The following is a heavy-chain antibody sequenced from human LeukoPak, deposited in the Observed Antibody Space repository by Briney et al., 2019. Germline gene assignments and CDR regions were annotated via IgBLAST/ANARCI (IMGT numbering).Heavy chain of an antibody. V-gene: IGHV4-34*01. J-gene: IGHJ5*02. CDR2: INHSGST. D-gene: IGHD6-6*01. Sequence: SETLSLTCTVSGGSISSYYWSWIRQPPGKGLEWIGEINHSGSTNYNPSLKSRVTISVDTSKNQFSLKVSSVTAADTAVYYCARRIAARPRGYWFDPWGQGTLVTVSS. CDR3: ARRIAARPRGYWFDP. CDR1: GGSISSYY.